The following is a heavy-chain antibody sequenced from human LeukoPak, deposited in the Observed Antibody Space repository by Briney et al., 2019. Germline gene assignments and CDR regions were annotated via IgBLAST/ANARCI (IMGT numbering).Heavy chain of an antibody. D-gene: IGHD3-22*01. CDR1: GGSISSYY. CDR2: IYTSGST. CDR3: ARGPNRITMMIGDAFDI. J-gene: IGHJ3*02. V-gene: IGHV4-4*07. Sequence: KPSETLSLTXTVSGGSISSYYWSWIRQPAGKGVEWIGHIYTSGSTSYNPSLKSRVTMSVDTSKNQFSLKLSSVTAADTAVYYCARGPNRITMMIGDAFDIWGQGTMVTISS.